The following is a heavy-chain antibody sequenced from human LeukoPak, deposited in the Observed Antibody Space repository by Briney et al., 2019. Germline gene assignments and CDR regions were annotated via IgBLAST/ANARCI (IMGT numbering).Heavy chain of an antibody. Sequence: GGSLRLSCAASGFTFSSYAMHWVRQAPGEGMEYVSAIISNGGSTYYANSVKGRFTISSDNSTNTLYLQMGSLRADDLAVYYCARGRGRAFKYYFDYWGQGTLVTVSS. CDR3: ARGRGRAFKYYFDY. V-gene: IGHV3-64*01. CDR1: GFTFSSYA. CDR2: IISNGGST. J-gene: IGHJ4*02. D-gene: IGHD2/OR15-2a*01.